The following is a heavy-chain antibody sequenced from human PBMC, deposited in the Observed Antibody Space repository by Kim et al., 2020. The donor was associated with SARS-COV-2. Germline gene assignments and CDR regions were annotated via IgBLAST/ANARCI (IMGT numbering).Heavy chain of an antibody. CDR1: GGSISSSSYY. V-gene: IGHV4-39*01. CDR2: IYYSGST. CDR3: ARLNLFYSSGWQGPDY. Sequence: SETLSLTCTVSGGSISSSSYYWGWIRQPPGKGLEWIGSIYYSGSTYYNPSLKSRVTISVDTSKNQFSLKLSSVTAADTAVYYCARLNLFYSSGWQGPDYWGQGTLVTVSS. D-gene: IGHD6-19*01. J-gene: IGHJ4*02.